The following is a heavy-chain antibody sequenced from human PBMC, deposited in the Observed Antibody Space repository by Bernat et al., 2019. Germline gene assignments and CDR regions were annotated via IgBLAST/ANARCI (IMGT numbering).Heavy chain of an antibody. J-gene: IGHJ4*02. CDR2: ISYDGSNK. Sequence: VQLLESGGGVVQPGRSLRLSCAASGFTFSSYGMHWVRQAPGKGLEWVAVISYDGSNKYYADSVKGRFTISRDNSKNTLYLQMNSLRAEDTAVYYCAKEIDYWGQGTLVTVSS. V-gene: IGHV3-30*18. CDR1: GFTFSSYG. CDR3: AKEIDY.